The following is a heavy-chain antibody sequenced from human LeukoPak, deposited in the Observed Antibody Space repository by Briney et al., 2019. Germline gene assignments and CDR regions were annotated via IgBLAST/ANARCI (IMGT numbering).Heavy chain of an antibody. V-gene: IGHV3-21*01. Sequence: PGGSLRLSCAASGFTFSSYSMNWVRQAPGKGLEWVSSISSSSSYIYYADSVKGRFTISRDNAKNSLYLQMNSLRAEDTAVYYCAREGDSSSYSWVAFDIWGQGTMVTVSS. J-gene: IGHJ3*02. CDR1: GFTFSSYS. CDR3: AREGDSSSYSWVAFDI. CDR2: ISSSSSYI. D-gene: IGHD6-13*01.